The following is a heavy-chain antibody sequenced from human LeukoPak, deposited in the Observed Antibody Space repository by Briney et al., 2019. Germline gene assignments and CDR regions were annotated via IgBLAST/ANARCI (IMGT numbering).Heavy chain of an antibody. Sequence: PSETLSLTCAVYGGSFSGYYWSWIRQPPGKGLEWIGEINHSGSTNYNPSLKSRVTISVDTSKNQFSLKLSSVTAADTAVYYCARGRALGNWGQGTLVTVSS. CDR1: GGSFSGYY. V-gene: IGHV4-34*01. J-gene: IGHJ4*02. CDR2: INHSGST. CDR3: ARGRALGN. D-gene: IGHD3-16*01.